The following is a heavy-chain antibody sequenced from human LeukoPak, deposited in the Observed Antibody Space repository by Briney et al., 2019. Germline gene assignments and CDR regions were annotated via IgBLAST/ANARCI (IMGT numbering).Heavy chain of an antibody. CDR2: INQDGSEK. V-gene: IGHV3-7*02. J-gene: IGHJ4*02. D-gene: IGHD1-14*01. CDR3: ASVSRGSRSDY. Sequence: GGSLRLSCVASGFTFSSHWTNWVRQAPGKGLEWVANINQDGSEKYYVDSVKGRFTISRDNAKSSLYLQMNSLRAEDTAVYYCASVSRGSRSDYWGQGTLVTVSS. CDR1: GFTFSSHW.